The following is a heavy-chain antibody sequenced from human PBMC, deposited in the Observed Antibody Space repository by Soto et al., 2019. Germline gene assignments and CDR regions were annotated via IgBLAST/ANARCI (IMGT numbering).Heavy chain of an antibody. CDR2: ISWNSGSI. D-gene: IGHD3-3*01. J-gene: IGHJ6*02. CDR3: AKDISGKSNSRLRGGLWSGYSYYYYGMDV. V-gene: IGHV3-9*01. CDR1: GFSFEDYA. Sequence: SLRLSCAAAGFSFEDYAMHWVRQAPGKGLEWVSVISWNSGSIGYADSVKGRFTISRDNAKNSLYLQMNSLRAEDTALYYCAKDISGKSNSRLRGGLWSGYSYYYYGMDVWGQGTTVTASS.